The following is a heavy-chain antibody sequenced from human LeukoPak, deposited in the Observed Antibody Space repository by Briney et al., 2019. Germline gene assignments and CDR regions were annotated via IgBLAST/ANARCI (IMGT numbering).Heavy chain of an antibody. CDR1: GVSISSYY. CDR3: ARDLRRIAVAGDGAFDI. V-gene: IGHV4-4*07. CDR2: IYASGNI. Sequence: SETLSLTCTVSGVSISSYYWSWVRQPAGKGLEWIGRIYASGNINYNPSLKSRVTMSIGTSKNQFSLKLSSVTAADTAVYYCARDLRRIAVAGDGAFDIWGQGTMVTVSS. D-gene: IGHD6-19*01. J-gene: IGHJ3*02.